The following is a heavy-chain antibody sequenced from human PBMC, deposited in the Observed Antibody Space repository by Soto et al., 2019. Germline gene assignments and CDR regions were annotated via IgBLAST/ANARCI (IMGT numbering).Heavy chain of an antibody. CDR2: IYPGDSDT. Sequence: EVQLVQSGAEVKKPGESLKISCKGSGYSFTSYWIGWVRQMPGKGLEWMGIIYPGDSDTRYSPSFQGQVNISADKSISTADLQWSSLKASDPAMYYGARHCSGGSCPESNYYYYGMDVWGQGTTVTVSS. D-gene: IGHD2-15*01. CDR3: ARHCSGGSCPESNYYYYGMDV. J-gene: IGHJ6*02. V-gene: IGHV5-51*01. CDR1: GYSFTSYW.